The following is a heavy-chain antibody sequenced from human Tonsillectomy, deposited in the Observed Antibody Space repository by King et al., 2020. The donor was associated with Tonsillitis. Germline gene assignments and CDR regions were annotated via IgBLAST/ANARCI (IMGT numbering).Heavy chain of an antibody. CDR3: ARVSTVITDY. J-gene: IGHJ4*02. V-gene: IGHV3-48*01. D-gene: IGHD4-17*01. Sequence: VQLVESGGGLVQPGGSLRLSCAASGFTFSAYSMNWVRQAPGKGLEWVSYISSSINTIYYADSVKGRFTISRDNAKNSLYLQMNSLRAEDTAVYYCARVSTVITDYWGQGTPVTVSS. CDR2: ISSSINTI. CDR1: GFTFSAYS.